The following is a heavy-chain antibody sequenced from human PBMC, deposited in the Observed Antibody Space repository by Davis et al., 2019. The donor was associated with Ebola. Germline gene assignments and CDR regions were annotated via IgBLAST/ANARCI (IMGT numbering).Heavy chain of an antibody. J-gene: IGHJ6*02. CDR1: GFTFSSYA. D-gene: IGHD5-18*01. CDR3: VRGSWIQLRHNGMDV. V-gene: IGHV3-74*01. CDR2: INSDGSRE. Sequence: PGGSPRLSCAASGFTFSSYAMSWVRQAPGKGLEWVSHINSDGSRETYADSVKGRFKISRDNAKNTLYLQMNSLRAEDTAVYYCVRGSWIQLRHNGMDVWGQGTTATVSS.